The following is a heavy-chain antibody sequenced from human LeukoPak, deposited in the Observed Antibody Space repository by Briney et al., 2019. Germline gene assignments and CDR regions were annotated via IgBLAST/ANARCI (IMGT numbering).Heavy chain of an antibody. J-gene: IGHJ3*02. CDR3: AGGYYYDSSGYYYVLSSRPGGFDI. CDR2: IYHSGST. CDR1: GFTFSTFA. Sequence: GSLRLSCAASGFTFSTFAMSWVRQAPGKGLEWIGSIYHSGSTYYNPSLKSRVTISVDTSKNQFSLKLSSVTAADTAVYYCAGGYYYDSSGYYYVLSSRPGGFDIWGQGTMVTVSS. V-gene: IGHV4-38-2*01. D-gene: IGHD3-22*01.